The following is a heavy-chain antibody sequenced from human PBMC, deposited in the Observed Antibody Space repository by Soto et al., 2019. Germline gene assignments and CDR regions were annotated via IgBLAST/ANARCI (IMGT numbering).Heavy chain of an antibody. V-gene: IGHV4-59*08. CDR2: IYYSGST. J-gene: IGHJ4*02. Sequence: PSETLSLTCTVSGGSISRYYWNWIRQPPGKGLEWIGYIYYSGSTNYNPSLKSRVTISVDTSKNQFSLKLSSVTAADTAVYYCARHRGSYDILTGYYNAGYFDYWGQGTLVTVSS. CDR3: ARHRGSYDILTGYYNAGYFDY. D-gene: IGHD3-9*01. CDR1: GGSISRYY.